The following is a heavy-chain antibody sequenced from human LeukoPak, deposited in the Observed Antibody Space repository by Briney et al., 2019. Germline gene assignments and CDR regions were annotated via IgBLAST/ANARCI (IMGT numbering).Heavy chain of an antibody. V-gene: IGHV4-31*03. CDR3: ARAYYYDSSGFDY. CDR2: IYYSGST. Sequence: SETLSLTCTVSVGSISSGGYYWSWIRQHPGKGLEWSGYIYYSGSTYYNPSLKSRVTISVDTSKNQFSLTLTSVTAADTAVYYCARAYYYDSSGFDYWGQGTLVTVSS. D-gene: IGHD3-22*01. CDR1: VGSISSGGYY. J-gene: IGHJ4*02.